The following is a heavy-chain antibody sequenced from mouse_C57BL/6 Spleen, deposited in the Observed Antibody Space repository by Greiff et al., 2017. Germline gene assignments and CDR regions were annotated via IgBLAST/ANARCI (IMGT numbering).Heavy chain of an antibody. Sequence: QVQLQQPGAELVKPGASVKLSCKASGYTFTSYWMQWVKQRPGQGLEWIGEIDPSDSYTNYNQKFKGKATLTVDTSSSTAYMQLSSLTSEDSAVCDGARRANWDFDYWGQGTTLTVSS. J-gene: IGHJ2*01. D-gene: IGHD4-1*01. V-gene: IGHV1-50*01. CDR2: IDPSDSYT. CDR3: ARRANWDFDY. CDR1: GYTFTSYW.